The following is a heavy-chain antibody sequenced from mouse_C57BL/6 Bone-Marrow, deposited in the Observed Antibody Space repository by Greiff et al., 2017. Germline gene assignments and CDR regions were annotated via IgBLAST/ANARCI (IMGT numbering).Heavy chain of an antibody. V-gene: IGHV1-63*01. CDR2: IYPGGGYT. CDR3: ARWVVAHYYAMDY. Sequence: QVQLQPSGAELVRPGTSVKMSCKASGYTFTNYWIGWAKQRPGHGLEWIGDIYPGGGYTNYNEKFKGKATLTADKSSSTAYMQFSSLTSEDSAIYYCARWVVAHYYAMDYWGQGTSVTVSS. CDR1: GYTFTNYW. D-gene: IGHD1-1*01. J-gene: IGHJ4*01.